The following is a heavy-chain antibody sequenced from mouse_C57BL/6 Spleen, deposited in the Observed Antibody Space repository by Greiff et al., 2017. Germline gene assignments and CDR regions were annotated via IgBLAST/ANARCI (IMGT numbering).Heavy chain of an antibody. V-gene: IGHV14-4*01. CDR3: TNDGSSYNFDY. Sequence: VQLQQSGAELVRPGASVKLSCTASGFNIKDDYMHWVKQRPEQGLEWIGWIDPENGDTEYASKFQGKATITADTSSNTAYLQLSSLTSEDTAVYYCTNDGSSYNFDYWGQGTTLTVSS. D-gene: IGHD1-1*01. CDR1: GFNIKDDY. J-gene: IGHJ2*01. CDR2: IDPENGDT.